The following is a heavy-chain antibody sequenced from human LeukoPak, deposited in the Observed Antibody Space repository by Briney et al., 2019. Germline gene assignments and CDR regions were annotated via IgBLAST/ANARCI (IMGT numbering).Heavy chain of an antibody. CDR2: ISGSGGST. CDR1: GFTFSSYA. CDR3: AKDRGFKGNSAEYFQH. D-gene: IGHD3-10*01. V-gene: IGHV3-23*01. J-gene: IGHJ1*01. Sequence: GGSLRLSCAASGFTFSSYAMSWVRQAPGKGLEWVSAISGSGGSTYYADSVKGRFTISRDNSKNTLYLQMNSLRAEDTAVYYCAKDRGFKGNSAEYFQHWGQGTLVTVSS.